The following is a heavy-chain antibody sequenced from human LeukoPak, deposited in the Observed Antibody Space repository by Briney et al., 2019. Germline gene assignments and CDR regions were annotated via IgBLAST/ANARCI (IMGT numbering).Heavy chain of an antibody. Sequence: PGGSLRLSCAASGFTFTTYAMSWVRQAPGKGLEWVSSITDSGGTTYYADSVKGRFTISRDNSKDTLYLQMNSLRAEDTAVYYCARDRALVVPAATFDYWGQGTLVTVSS. D-gene: IGHD2-2*01. CDR3: ARDRALVVPAATFDY. CDR1: GFTFTTYA. J-gene: IGHJ4*02. CDR2: ITDSGGTT. V-gene: IGHV3-23*01.